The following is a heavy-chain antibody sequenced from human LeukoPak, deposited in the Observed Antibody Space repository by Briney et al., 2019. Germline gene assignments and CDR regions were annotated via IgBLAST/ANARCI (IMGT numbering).Heavy chain of an antibody. CDR1: GYSISSGYY. CDR2: IYHSGST. D-gene: IGHD5-24*01. CDR3: ARRDGIAELDY. V-gene: IGHV4-38-2*01. J-gene: IGHJ4*02. Sequence: PSETLSLTCAVSGYSISSGYYWGWIRQPQGKGLEWIGSIYHSGSTYYNPSLKSRVTISVDTSKNQFSLKLSSVTAADTAVYYCARRDGIAELDYWGQGTLVTVSS.